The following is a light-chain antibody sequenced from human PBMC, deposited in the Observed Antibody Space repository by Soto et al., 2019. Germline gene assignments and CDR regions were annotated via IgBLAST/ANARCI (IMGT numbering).Light chain of an antibody. J-gene: IGKJ1*01. V-gene: IGKV3-20*01. CDR2: GAS. CDR3: HQYDRSPWT. Sequence: EIVLTQSPGTLSLSPGERATLSCRASQSVSSSFLAWYQQKAGQAPRLLIYGASSRATGIPDRFSGSGSGTDFTLTISRLEPEEFAGYYCHQYDRSPWTFGQGTKVEIK. CDR1: QSVSSSF.